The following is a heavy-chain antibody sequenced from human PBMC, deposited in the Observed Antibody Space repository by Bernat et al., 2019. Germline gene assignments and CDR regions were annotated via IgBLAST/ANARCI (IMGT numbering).Heavy chain of an antibody. CDR3: ARSREVAFYDF. CDR2: ITNSGSPT. D-gene: IGHD1-26*01. J-gene: IGHJ4*02. Sequence: EVKLVESGGGLVKPGGSLRLSCEASGFAFRSYTMNWVRQAPGKGLEWVSSITNSGSPTYYADSMKGRFTVSRDNAKDSLHLEMNSLRVEDTAVYFCARSREVAFYDFWGQGTLVTVSS. CDR1: GFAFRSYT. V-gene: IGHV3-21*02.